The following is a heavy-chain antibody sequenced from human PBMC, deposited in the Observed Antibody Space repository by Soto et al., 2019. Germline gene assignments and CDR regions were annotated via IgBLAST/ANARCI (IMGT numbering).Heavy chain of an antibody. CDR3: ARDIRGYSRAFDY. D-gene: IGHD5-18*01. CDR1: GDSVTSDSYY. Sequence: SETLSLTCTVSGDSVTSDSYYWTWIRQPPGKGLEWIGHIYSSGSTKYNPSLQSRVTISLDTSSNQFSLELTSVTAADTAIYFCARDIRGYSRAFDYWGQGTLVTVSS. V-gene: IGHV4-61*01. CDR2: IYSSGST. J-gene: IGHJ4*02.